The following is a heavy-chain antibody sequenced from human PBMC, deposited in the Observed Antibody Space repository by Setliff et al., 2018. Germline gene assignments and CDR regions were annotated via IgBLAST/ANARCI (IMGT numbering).Heavy chain of an antibody. CDR1: GHSISSGYY. CDR2: IYHGGRT. Sequence: KTSETLSLTCAVSGHSISSGYYWGWIRQPPGRGLEWIGNIYHGGRTYYNPLLKSRVTIAVDTSKNQFSLNLASVTGADTAVYYCATTGTYRYFDYWGQGTLVTVSS. CDR3: ATTGTYRYFDY. J-gene: IGHJ4*02. V-gene: IGHV4-38-2*01. D-gene: IGHD1-1*01.